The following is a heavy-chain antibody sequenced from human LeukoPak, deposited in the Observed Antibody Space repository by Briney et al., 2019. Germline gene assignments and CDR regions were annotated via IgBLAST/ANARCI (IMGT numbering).Heavy chain of an antibody. Sequence: ASVKVSCKASGYTFTSYDINWVRQATGQGLEWMGWMNPNRGNTGYAQKFQGRVTMTRNTSISTAYMELSSLRSEDTAVYYSARIGLRGVIISRPLDYWGQGTLVTVSS. CDR1: GYTFTSYD. J-gene: IGHJ4*02. D-gene: IGHD3-16*02. V-gene: IGHV1-8*01. CDR2: MNPNRGNT. CDR3: ARIGLRGVIISRPLDY.